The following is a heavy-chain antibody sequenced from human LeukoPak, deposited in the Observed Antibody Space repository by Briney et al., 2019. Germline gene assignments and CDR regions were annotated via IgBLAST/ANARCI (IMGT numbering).Heavy chain of an antibody. J-gene: IGHJ4*02. V-gene: IGHV4-34*01. D-gene: IGHD6-19*01. CDR1: GGSFSGYY. CDR2: INHSGST. CDR3: AREAGTHFDY. Sequence: SETLSLTCAVYGGSFSGYYWSWIRQPPGKGLEWIGEINHSGSTNYNPSLKSRVTISVDTSKNQFSLKLSSVTAADTAVYYCAREAGTHFDYWGQGTLVTVSS.